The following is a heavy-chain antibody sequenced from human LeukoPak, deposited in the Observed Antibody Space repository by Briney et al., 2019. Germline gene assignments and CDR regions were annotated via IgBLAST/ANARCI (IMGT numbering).Heavy chain of an antibody. D-gene: IGHD6-19*01. J-gene: IGHJ4*02. V-gene: IGHV3-23*01. CDR2: ISGSAGNT. CDR1: GFTFSNYA. CDR3: AKSISSGWPPVDY. Sequence: PGGSLRLSRAASGFTFSNYAMNWVRQAPGKGLEWVSVISGSAGNTNYADSVKGRFTISRDNSQNTVYLQMNSLRAEDTALYYCAKSISSGWPPVDYWRQGSLVTVSS.